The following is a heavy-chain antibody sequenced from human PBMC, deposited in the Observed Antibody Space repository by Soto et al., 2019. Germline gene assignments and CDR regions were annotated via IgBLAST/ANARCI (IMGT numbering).Heavy chain of an antibody. CDR3: AKVAGGLGYFDL. V-gene: IGHV3-23*01. Sequence: PGGSLRLSCVASGFIFSDYAMTWVRQAPGKGLQWVATISASGGNIEYADSLKGRFTISRDNSKNSVYLQLSGLTADDTAVHYCAKVAGGLGYFDLWGRGTLATVSS. CDR1: GFIFSDYA. CDR2: ISASGGNI. J-gene: IGHJ2*01. D-gene: IGHD3-16*01.